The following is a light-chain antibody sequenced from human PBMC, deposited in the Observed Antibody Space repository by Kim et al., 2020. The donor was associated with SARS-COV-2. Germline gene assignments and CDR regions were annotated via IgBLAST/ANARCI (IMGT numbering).Light chain of an antibody. Sequence: QSITISCTGTSSDVVGYNYVSWYHQHPGKAPKLMIYDVSKRPSGVSNRFSGSKSGNTASLTISGLQAEDEADYYCSSYTSSSTSVVFGGGTQLTVL. CDR3: SSYTSSSTSVV. J-gene: IGLJ2*01. CDR1: SSDVVGYNY. V-gene: IGLV2-14*04. CDR2: DVS.